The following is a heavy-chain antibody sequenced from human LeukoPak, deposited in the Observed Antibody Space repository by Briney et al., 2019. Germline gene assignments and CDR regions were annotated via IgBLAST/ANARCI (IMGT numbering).Heavy chain of an antibody. CDR1: GFTFSTYA. J-gene: IGHJ4*02. D-gene: IGHD3-22*01. CDR3: AKSSYYDSSGYYREYYFDY. Sequence: GGSLRLSCAASGFTFSTYAMSWVRQAPGKGLEWVSAISGSGGSTNYADSVKGRVTVSSDNSKSTLYLQMNSLRAEDTAVYYCAKSSYYDSSGYYREYYFDYWGQGTLVTVSS. CDR2: ISGSGGST. V-gene: IGHV3-23*01.